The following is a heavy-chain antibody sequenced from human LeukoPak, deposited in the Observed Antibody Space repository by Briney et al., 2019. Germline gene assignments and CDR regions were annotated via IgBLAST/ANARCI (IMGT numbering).Heavy chain of an antibody. J-gene: IGHJ6*02. CDR2: ISSGGSTI. Sequence: QSGGSLRLSCAASGFTFSSYEMNWVRQAPGKGLEWVSYISSGGSTIYYADSVKGRFTISRDNAKNSLYLQMNSLRAEDTAVYYCAGNVVVVAATRGYYYGMDVWGQGTTVTVSS. V-gene: IGHV3-48*03. CDR3: AGNVVVVAATRGYYYGMDV. CDR1: GFTFSSYE. D-gene: IGHD2-15*01.